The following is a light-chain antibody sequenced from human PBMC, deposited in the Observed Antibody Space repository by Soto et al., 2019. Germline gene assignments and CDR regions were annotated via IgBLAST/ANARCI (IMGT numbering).Light chain of an antibody. CDR3: AAWDDSLNGLV. CDR2: SDD. Sequence: QPVLTQPPSTSGTPGQRVTVSCSGSSSNIGRYAVNWYQQLPGTAPKLLIYSDDQRPSGVPDRFSGSKSGTSVSLAISGLQSGDEADYYCAAWDDSLNGLVFGGGTKLTVL. V-gene: IGLV1-44*01. CDR1: SSNIGRYA. J-gene: IGLJ2*01.